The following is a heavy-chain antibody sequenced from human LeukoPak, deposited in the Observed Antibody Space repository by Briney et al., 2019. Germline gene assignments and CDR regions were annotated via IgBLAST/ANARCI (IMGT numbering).Heavy chain of an antibody. D-gene: IGHD3-10*01. CDR3: ARLLWFGELGSFVDGWFDP. CDR2: ISSSGST. Sequence: SETLSLTCTVSGDSISSGDYYWSWIRQPAGKGLEWIGRISSSGSTNYNPSLKSRVTISVDTSKNQFSLTLSSVTAADTAVYYCARLLWFGELGSFVDGWFDPWGQGTLVTVSS. V-gene: IGHV4-61*02. J-gene: IGHJ5*02. CDR1: GDSISSGDYY.